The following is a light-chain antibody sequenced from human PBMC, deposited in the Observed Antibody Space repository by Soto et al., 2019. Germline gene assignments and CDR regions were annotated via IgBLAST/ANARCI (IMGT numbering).Light chain of an antibody. CDR1: QTISSW. CDR3: QHYNSYSEA. CDR2: KAS. J-gene: IGKJ1*01. V-gene: IGKV1-5*03. Sequence: DIQMTQSPSTLSGSVGDRVTITCRASQTISSWLAWYQQKPGKAPKLLIYKASTLKSGVPSRFSGSGSGTEFTLTISSLQTDDFANYYCQHYNSYSEAFGQATKVEIK.